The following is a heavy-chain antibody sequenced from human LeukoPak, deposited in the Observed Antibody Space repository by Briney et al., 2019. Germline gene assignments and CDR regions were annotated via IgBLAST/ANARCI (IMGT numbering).Heavy chain of an antibody. J-gene: IGHJ6*03. CDR2: IRYSGST. CDR1: GASITSGNYY. CDR3: ARGFYYDNYMDV. V-gene: IGHV4-31*03. Sequence: TPSETLSLTCTVSGASITSGNYYWSWIRQHPGKGLEWIGYIRYSGSTYHHPALKSRLAISVDTSRNQFSLDLSSVTAADTAVYHCARGFYYDNYMDVWGNGTTVTVSS. D-gene: IGHD3-22*01.